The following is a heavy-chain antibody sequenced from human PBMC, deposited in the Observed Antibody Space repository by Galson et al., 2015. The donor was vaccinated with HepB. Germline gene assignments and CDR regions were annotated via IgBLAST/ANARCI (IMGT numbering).Heavy chain of an antibody. V-gene: IGHV3-30*18. CDR2: ISYDGSNK. J-gene: IGHJ4*02. CDR3: AKDPAFRFLEWFPGF. Sequence: SLRLSCAASGFIFSSYGIHWVRQAPGKGLEWVAVISYDGSNKYYADSVKGRFTISRDNSKNTLYLQMNSLRAEDTAVYYCAKDPAFRFLEWFPGFWGQGTLVTVSS. CDR1: GFIFSSYG. D-gene: IGHD3-3*01.